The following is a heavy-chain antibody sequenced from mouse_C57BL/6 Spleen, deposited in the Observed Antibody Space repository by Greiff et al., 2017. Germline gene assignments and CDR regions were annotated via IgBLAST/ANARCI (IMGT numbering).Heavy chain of an antibody. V-gene: IGHV3-1*01. CDR3: ARAIYDGYPYFDV. Sequence: EVQRVESGPGMVKPSQSLSLTCTVTGYSITSGYDWHWIRHFPGNKLEWMGYISYSGSTNYNPSLKSRISITHDTSKNHFFLKLNSVTTEDTATYYCARAIYDGYPYFDVWGTGTTVTVSS. J-gene: IGHJ1*03. CDR2: ISYSGST. D-gene: IGHD2-3*01. CDR1: GYSITSGYD.